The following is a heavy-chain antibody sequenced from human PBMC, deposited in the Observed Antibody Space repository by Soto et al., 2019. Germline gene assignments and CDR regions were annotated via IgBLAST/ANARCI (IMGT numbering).Heavy chain of an antibody. V-gene: IGHV1-18*04. Sequence: XSVKVSFKASCYTFTNHGISWVRQAPGQGLEWVGWVSGYNDKTKSAQKFQGRVTMTTDTSTSTAYMELRSLRSDDTAVYYCARDFYPVAYFFDYWGQGTLVTVSS. CDR3: ARDFYPVAYFFDY. D-gene: IGHD2-21*01. CDR2: VSGYNDKT. CDR1: CYTFTNHG. J-gene: IGHJ4*02.